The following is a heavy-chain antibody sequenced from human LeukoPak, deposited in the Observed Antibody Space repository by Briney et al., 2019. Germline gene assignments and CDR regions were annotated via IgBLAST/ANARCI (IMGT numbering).Heavy chain of an antibody. Sequence: PSETLSLTCTVSGGSISSSYYYWGWIRQPPGKGLEWIGSIYYSGSTYYNPSLKSRVTISADTSKNQFSLKLSSVTAADTAVYYCARGGFGRGEIIQLWLLEGTVTTGLEAFDIWGQGTMVTVSS. J-gene: IGHJ3*02. CDR3: ARGGFGRGEIIQLWLLEGTVTTGLEAFDI. D-gene: IGHD5-18*01. V-gene: IGHV4-39*07. CDR2: IYYSGST. CDR1: GGSISSSYYY.